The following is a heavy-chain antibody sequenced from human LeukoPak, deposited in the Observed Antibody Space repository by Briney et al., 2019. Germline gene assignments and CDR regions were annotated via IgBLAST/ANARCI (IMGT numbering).Heavy chain of an antibody. CDR2: IYYSGST. CDR3: ARHGYADGSVSS. J-gene: IGHJ4*02. D-gene: IGHD3-10*01. Sequence: SETLSLTCAVSRGSLCSYYWSWIRQPPGKGLEWIGYIYYSGSTNYNPSLKSRVTISVDKSKNQFPLKLSYVTAADTAVYYCARHGYADGSVSSWGQGTLVTVSS. CDR1: RGSLCSYY. V-gene: IGHV4-59*08.